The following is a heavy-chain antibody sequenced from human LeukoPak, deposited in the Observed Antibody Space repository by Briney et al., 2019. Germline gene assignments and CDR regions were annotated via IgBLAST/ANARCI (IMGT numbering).Heavy chain of an antibody. Sequence: GGSLRLSCAASGFTFSNFAMSWFRQAPGRGLEWVSAAGTATDTSYADSVKGRFTISRDNSKNTLYLQMNSLGAEDTAVYYCAKEGSRRRCDFDSWGRGTLVTVSS. CDR2: AGTATDT. CDR1: GFTFSNFA. V-gene: IGHV3-23*01. D-gene: IGHD3-16*01. J-gene: IGHJ4*02. CDR3: AKEGSRRRCDFDS.